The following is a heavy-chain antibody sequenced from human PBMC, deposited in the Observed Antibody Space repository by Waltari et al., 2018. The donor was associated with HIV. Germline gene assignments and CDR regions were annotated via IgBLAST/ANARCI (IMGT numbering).Heavy chain of an antibody. CDR2: INHRGST. Sequence: QVQLQQWGAGLLKPSETLSLTCAVYGGSFSGYYWSWIRQPPGKGLEWIGEINHRGSTNYNPSLKSRVTISVDTSKNQFSLKLSSVTAADTAVYYCARGRRYTYGPGPPFDLWGRGTLVTVSS. J-gene: IGHJ2*01. CDR3: ARGRRYTYGPGPPFDL. CDR1: GGSFSGYY. D-gene: IGHD5-18*01. V-gene: IGHV4-34*01.